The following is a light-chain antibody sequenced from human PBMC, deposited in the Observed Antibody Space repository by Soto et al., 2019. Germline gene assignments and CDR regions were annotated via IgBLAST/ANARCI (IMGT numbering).Light chain of an antibody. CDR3: QQRSNWPPKIT. CDR1: QSVSIY. J-gene: IGKJ5*01. Sequence: EIVLAQSPATLSLSPGERATLSCRASQSVSIYLAWYQQKPGQAPRLLIYDASNRATGIPARFSGSGSGTEFTLTISRLEPEDFAVYYCQQRSNWPPKITLGQGTRLEIK. CDR2: DAS. V-gene: IGKV3-11*01.